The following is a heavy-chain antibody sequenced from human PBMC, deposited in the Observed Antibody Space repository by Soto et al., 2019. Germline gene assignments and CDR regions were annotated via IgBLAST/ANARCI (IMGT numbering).Heavy chain of an antibody. V-gene: IGHV4-4*02. J-gene: IGHJ4*02. CDR1: CVSLTSVNW. Sequence: SETLDITCAVSCVSLTSVNWWTWVRQSPQRGLEYIGEIFHDGTANYYPSFERRVAMSVDTSRNKFSLKLTSVTAADTAVYFCARLVYDTRLNYMYFDFWGPGTLVTVSS. CDR2: IFHDGTA. CDR3: ARLVYDTRLNYMYFDF. D-gene: IGHD3-10*01.